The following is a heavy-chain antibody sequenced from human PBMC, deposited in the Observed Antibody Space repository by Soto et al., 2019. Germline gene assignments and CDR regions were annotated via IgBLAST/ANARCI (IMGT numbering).Heavy chain of an antibody. CDR3: ARLYGELRVGHANY. Sequence: GESLKISCKGSGYYFPSYWIGWVRQMPGKGLEWMGIFYPGDSDTRYSPSFQGQVTISADKSISTAYLQWSSLKASDTAMYYCARLYGELRVGHANYWGQGTLVTVSS. CDR2: FYPGDSDT. J-gene: IGHJ4*02. V-gene: IGHV5-51*01. CDR1: GYYFPSYW. D-gene: IGHD1-7*01.